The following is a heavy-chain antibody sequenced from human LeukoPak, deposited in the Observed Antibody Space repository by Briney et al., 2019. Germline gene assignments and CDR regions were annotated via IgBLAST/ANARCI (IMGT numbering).Heavy chain of an antibody. V-gene: IGHV4-59*01. CDR3: ARGVGDTAMVYYYYYMDV. CDR2: IYYSGST. CDR1: GGSISSYY. Sequence: PSETLSLTCTVSGGSISSYYWSWIRQPPGKGLEWIGYIYYSGSTNYNPSLKSRVTISVDTSKNQFSLKLSSVTAADTAVYYCARGVGDTAMVYYYYYMDVWGKGTTVTVSS. J-gene: IGHJ6*03. D-gene: IGHD5-18*01.